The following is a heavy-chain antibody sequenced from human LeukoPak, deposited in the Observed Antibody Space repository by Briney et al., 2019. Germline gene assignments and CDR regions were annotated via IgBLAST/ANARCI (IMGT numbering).Heavy chain of an antibody. V-gene: IGHV4-34*01. CDR1: GGSFSGYY. CDR3: ASGDYSNYFDY. Sequence: PSETLSLTCAVYGGSFSGYYWSWIRQPPGKGLEWIGEINHSGSTNYNPSLKSRVTISVGTSKNQFSLKLSSVTAADTAVYYCASGDYSNYFDYWGQGTLVTVSS. J-gene: IGHJ4*02. D-gene: IGHD4-11*01. CDR2: INHSGST.